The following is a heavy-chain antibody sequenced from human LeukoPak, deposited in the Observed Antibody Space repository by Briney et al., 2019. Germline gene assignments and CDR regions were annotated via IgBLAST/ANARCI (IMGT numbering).Heavy chain of an antibody. J-gene: IGHJ4*02. V-gene: IGHV4-39*01. CDR2: IYYSGST. D-gene: IGHD5-24*01. Sequence: PSETLSLTCTVSGGSISSSSYYWGWIRQPPGKGLEWIGSIYYSGSTYYNPSLKSRVTISVDTSKNQFSLKLSSVTAADTAVYYCARHASYNFRGDYWGQGALVTVSS. CDR1: GGSISSSSYY. CDR3: ARHASYNFRGDY.